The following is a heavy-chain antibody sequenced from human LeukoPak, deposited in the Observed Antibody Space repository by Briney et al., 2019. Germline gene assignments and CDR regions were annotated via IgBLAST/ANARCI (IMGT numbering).Heavy chain of an antibody. CDR3: AREPIRGGGYFDY. Sequence: SETLSLTCTVSGVSISSYHWSWIRQPPVKGLEWIGYIYYSGSTYYNPSLKSRVTISVDTSKNQFSLKLSSVTAADTAVYYCAREPIRGGGYFDYWGQGTLVTVSS. D-gene: IGHD3-10*01. J-gene: IGHJ4*02. CDR2: IYYSGST. CDR1: GVSISSYH. V-gene: IGHV4-59*12.